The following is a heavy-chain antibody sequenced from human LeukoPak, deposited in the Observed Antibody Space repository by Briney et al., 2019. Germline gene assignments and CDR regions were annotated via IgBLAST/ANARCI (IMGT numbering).Heavy chain of an antibody. CDR2: INHSGST. J-gene: IGHJ4*02. Sequence: KASETLSLTCTVSGGSISSYYWSWIRQPPGKGLEWIGEINHSGSTNYNPSLKSRVTISVDTSKNQFSLKLSSVTAADTAVYYCASYQYSSSNYYFDYWGQGTLVTVSS. CDR3: ASYQYSSSNYYFDY. D-gene: IGHD6-6*01. V-gene: IGHV4-34*01. CDR1: GGSISSYY.